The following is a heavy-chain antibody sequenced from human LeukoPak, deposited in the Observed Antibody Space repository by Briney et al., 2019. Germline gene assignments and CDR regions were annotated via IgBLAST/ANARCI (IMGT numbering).Heavy chain of an antibody. CDR2: INPNSGAT. D-gene: IGHD2-2*01. V-gene: IGHV1-2*06. Sequence: ASLTVSCKASGYTFIGYYMHWVRQAPAQGLEWMGRINPNSGATNYAQKFQGRVTMTRDTSISTAYMELSRLRSDDTAVYYCARDHCTSATCYGNDFDYWGQGTLVTVSS. CDR3: ARDHCTSATCYGNDFDY. J-gene: IGHJ4*02. CDR1: GYTFIGYY.